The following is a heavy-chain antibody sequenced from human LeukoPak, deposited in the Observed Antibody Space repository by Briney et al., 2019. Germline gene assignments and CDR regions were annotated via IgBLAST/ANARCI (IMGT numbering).Heavy chain of an antibody. CDR3: ARHMSSGTYPMDV. D-gene: IGHD1-26*01. CDR2: IYYSGST. J-gene: IGHJ6*02. CDR1: GGSISSHY. Sequence: KTSETLSLTCTVSGGSISSHYWSWIRQPPGKGLEWIAYIYYSGSTNHNPSLQSRVTISVDTSKNQLSLKVSSVTAANTAVYYCARHMSSGTYPMDVWGQGTTVTVSS. V-gene: IGHV4-59*08.